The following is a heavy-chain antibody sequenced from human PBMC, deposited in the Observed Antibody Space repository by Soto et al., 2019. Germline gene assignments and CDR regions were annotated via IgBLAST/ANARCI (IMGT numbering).Heavy chain of an antibody. J-gene: IGHJ6*02. Sequence: PGGSLRLSCAASGFTVSSNYMSWVRQAPGKGLEWVSVIYSGGSTYYADSVKGRFTISRDNSKNTLYLQMSSLRAEDTAVYYCASEYSYGYYYYYAMDVWGQGTTVTVSS. CDR1: GFTVSSNY. CDR3: ASEYSYGYYYYYAMDV. D-gene: IGHD5-18*01. V-gene: IGHV3-66*01. CDR2: IYSGGST.